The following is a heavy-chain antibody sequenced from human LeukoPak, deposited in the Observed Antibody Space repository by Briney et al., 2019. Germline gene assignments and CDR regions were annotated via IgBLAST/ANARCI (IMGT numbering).Heavy chain of an antibody. CDR3: ARDFAYYYGSGSYDP. CDR1: GGSFGSGSYY. J-gene: IGHJ5*02. CDR2: IYYSGST. D-gene: IGHD3-10*01. Sequence: PSETLSLTCTVSGGSFGSGSYYWSWIRQPPGKGLEWIGYIYYSGSTNYNPSLKSRVTISVDTSKNQFSLKLSSVTAADTAVYYCARDFAYYYGSGSYDPWGQGTLVTVSS. V-gene: IGHV4-61*01.